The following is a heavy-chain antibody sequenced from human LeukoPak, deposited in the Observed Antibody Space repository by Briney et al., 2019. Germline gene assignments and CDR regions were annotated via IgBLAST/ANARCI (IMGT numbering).Heavy chain of an antibody. CDR1: GFIFSEYS. CDR2: ISTGSTSI. J-gene: IGHJ4*02. V-gene: IGHV3-48*01. Sequence: GGSLRLSCVASGFIFSEYSMNWVRQAPGKGLEWLSYISTGSTSIYYADSVKGRFTISRDNGKKSLYLQMNSLRAEDTAVYYCAREVVVPAAILFYFDYWGQGTLVTVSS. D-gene: IGHD2-2*01. CDR3: AREVVVPAAILFYFDY.